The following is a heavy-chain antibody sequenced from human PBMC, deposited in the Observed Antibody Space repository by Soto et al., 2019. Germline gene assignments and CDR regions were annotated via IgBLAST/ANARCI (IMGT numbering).Heavy chain of an antibody. V-gene: IGHV1-69*13. J-gene: IGHJ3*02. Sequence: SVKVSCKASGGTFSSYAISWVRQAPGQGLEWMGGIIPIFGTANYAQKFQGRVTITADESTSTAYMELSSLRSEDTAVYYCAAAPLGGGNSPGAFDIWGQGTMVTVSS. D-gene: IGHD2-21*02. CDR1: GGTFSSYA. CDR3: AAAPLGGGNSPGAFDI. CDR2: IIPIFGTA.